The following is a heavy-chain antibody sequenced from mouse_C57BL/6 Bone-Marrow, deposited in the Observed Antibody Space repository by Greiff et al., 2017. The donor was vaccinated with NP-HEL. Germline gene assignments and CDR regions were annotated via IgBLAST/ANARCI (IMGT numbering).Heavy chain of an antibody. V-gene: IGHV1-4*01. J-gene: IGHJ2*01. Sequence: VQLQQSGAELARPGASVKMSCKASGYTFTSYTMHWVKQRPGQGLEWIGYINPSSGYTKYNQKFKDKATLTADKSSSTAYMQLSSLTSEDSAVYYCATGYYGSSYYFDYWGQGTTLTVSS. D-gene: IGHD1-1*01. CDR3: ATGYYGSSYYFDY. CDR2: INPSSGYT. CDR1: GYTFTSYT.